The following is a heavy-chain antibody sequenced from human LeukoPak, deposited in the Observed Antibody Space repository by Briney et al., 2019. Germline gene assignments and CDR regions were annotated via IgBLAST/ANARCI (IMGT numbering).Heavy chain of an antibody. CDR2: INAGGSST. CDR3: SRDHVAAFDY. D-gene: IGHD6-13*01. Sequence: GGSLRLSCAASGFTFSSYWMHWVRQAPGRGLVWVSRINAGGSSTNYADSVKGRFTISRDNAKNTLYLQMNSLRAEDTAVYYCSRDHVAAFDYWGQGTLVTVS. J-gene: IGHJ4*02. V-gene: IGHV3-74*01. CDR1: GFTFSSYW.